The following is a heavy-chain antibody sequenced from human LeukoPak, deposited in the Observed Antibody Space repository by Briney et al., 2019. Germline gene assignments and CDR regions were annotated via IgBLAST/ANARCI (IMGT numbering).Heavy chain of an antibody. CDR1: GYTFTSYG. CDR3: ARAPERLGWFDP. CDR2: ITAYNGNA. Sequence: GASVKVSCKASGYTFTSYGISWVRQAPGQGLEWMAWITAYNGNANYAQKFQGRVTMTTDTSTSTAYMELRSLRSDDTAVYYCARAPERLGWFDPWGQGTLVTVSS. J-gene: IGHJ5*02. D-gene: IGHD1-1*01. V-gene: IGHV1-18*01.